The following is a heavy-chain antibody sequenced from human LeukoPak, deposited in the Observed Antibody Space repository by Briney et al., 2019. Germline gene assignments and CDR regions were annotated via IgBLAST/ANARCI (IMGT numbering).Heavy chain of an antibody. V-gene: IGHV3-64*01. CDR3: ARALYCSSTSCYGRLDY. J-gene: IGHJ4*02. CDR1: GFTFSSYA. CDR2: ISSNGGST. D-gene: IGHD2-2*01. Sequence: GGSLRLSCAASGFTFSSYAMHWVRQATGKGLEYVSAISSNGGSTYYANSVKGRFTISRDNSKNTLYLQMGSLRAEDMAVYYCARALYCSSTSCYGRLDYWGQGTLVTVSS.